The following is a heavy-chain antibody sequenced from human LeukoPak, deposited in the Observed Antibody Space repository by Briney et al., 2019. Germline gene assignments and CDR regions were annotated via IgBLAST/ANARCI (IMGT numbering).Heavy chain of an antibody. CDR1: GFTFSSYA. CDR3: AKGDARPVTATLFDY. V-gene: IGHV3-23*01. D-gene: IGHD2-21*02. Sequence: GGSLRLSCADSGFTFSSYAMSWVRQAPGKGLEWVSAISGSGGSTYYADSVKGRFTISRDNSKNTLYLQMNSLRAEDTAVYYCAKGDARPVTATLFDYWGQGTLVTVSS. CDR2: ISGSGGST. J-gene: IGHJ4*02.